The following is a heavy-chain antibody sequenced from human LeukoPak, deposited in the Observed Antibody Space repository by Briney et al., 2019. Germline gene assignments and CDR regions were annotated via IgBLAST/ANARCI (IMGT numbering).Heavy chain of an antibody. J-gene: IGHJ4*02. Sequence: GGSLRLSCAASGFTFSSYWMSWVRQAPGKGLEWVANIKQDGSEKYYVDSVKGRFTISRDNAKNSLYLQMNSMRAEDTAVYYCAKGRGTAMVPLDYWGQGTLVTVSP. CDR3: AKGRGTAMVPLDY. V-gene: IGHV3-7*03. CDR1: GFTFSSYW. D-gene: IGHD5-18*01. CDR2: IKQDGSEK.